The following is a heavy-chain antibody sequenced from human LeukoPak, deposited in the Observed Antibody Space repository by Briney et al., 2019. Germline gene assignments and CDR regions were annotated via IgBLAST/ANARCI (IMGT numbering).Heavy chain of an antibody. J-gene: IGHJ4*02. CDR3: ARDAYDILTGDIFDY. D-gene: IGHD3-9*01. CDR1: GYTFTSYG. Sequence: ASVKVSCKASGYTFTSYGISWPPPPPPHPPHRTRWISAYNGNTNYAQKLQGRVTMTTDTSASTAYMELRSLRSDDTAVYYCARDAYDILTGDIFDYWGQGTLVTVSS. V-gene: IGHV1-18*01. CDR2: ISAYNGNT.